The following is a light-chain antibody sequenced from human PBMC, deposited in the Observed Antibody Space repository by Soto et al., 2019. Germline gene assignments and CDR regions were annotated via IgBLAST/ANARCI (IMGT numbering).Light chain of an antibody. CDR1: QSVSSSY. J-gene: IGKJ5*01. CDR3: QQLNTYPIT. V-gene: IGKV3-20*01. Sequence: EIVLTQSPGTLSLSPGERATLSCRASQSVSSSYLAWYQQKPGQAPRLLIYGASSRATGIPDRFSGSGSGTDFTLTISRLEPDDFATYYCQQLNTYPITFGQGTRLEI. CDR2: GAS.